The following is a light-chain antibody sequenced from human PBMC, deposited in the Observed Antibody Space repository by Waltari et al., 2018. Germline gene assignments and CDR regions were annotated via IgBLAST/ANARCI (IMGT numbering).Light chain of an antibody. V-gene: IGKV3-11*01. CDR3: QQRSAWPYT. CDR1: QGGSSC. Sequence: SGEAVQGGSSCLAWYQKKPGKAPRLLIYHASNRATGIPARFSGSGSGTDFTLTISSLEPEDFAVYYCQQRSAWPYTFGQGTKLEIK. CDR2: HAS. J-gene: IGKJ2*01.